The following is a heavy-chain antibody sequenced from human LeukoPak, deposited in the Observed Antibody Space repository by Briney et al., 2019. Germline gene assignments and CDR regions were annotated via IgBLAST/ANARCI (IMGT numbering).Heavy chain of an antibody. J-gene: IGHJ6*02. Sequence: SETLSLTCTVSGASISGWYWSWIRQPPGKGLEWIGYVYGSGYTNYNPSLKSRVTISVDTSKNQFSLKLSSVTAADTAVYYCARDEGYCSGGSCYSNGMDVWGQGTTVTVSS. CDR2: VYGSGYT. D-gene: IGHD2-15*01. CDR3: ARDEGYCSGGSCYSNGMDV. V-gene: IGHV4-59*12. CDR1: GASISGWY.